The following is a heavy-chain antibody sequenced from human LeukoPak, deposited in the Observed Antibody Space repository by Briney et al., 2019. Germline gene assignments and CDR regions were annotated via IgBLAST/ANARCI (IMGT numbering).Heavy chain of an antibody. J-gene: IGHJ5*02. D-gene: IGHD3-10*01. V-gene: IGHV4-34*01. CDR3: ARSQGYYYGSGSYYNPTTGFDP. CDR1: GGSFSGYY. CDR2: INHSGST. Sequence: PSETLSLTCAVYGGSFSGYYWSWIRQPPGEGLEWIGEINHSGSTSYNPSLKSRVTVSVDTSKNQFSLKLSSVTAADTAVYYCARSQGYYYGSGSYYNPTTGFDPWGQGTLVTVSS.